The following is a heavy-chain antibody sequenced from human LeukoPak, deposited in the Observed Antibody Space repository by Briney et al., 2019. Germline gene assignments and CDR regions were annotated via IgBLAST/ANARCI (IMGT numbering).Heavy chain of an antibody. J-gene: IGHJ4*02. CDR1: GFTFSSYS. CDR3: AKDKWSGGWYGVDY. D-gene: IGHD6-19*01. V-gene: IGHV3-21*01. CDR2: ISSSSSYI. Sequence: GGSLRLSCAAFGFTFSSYSMNWVRQAPGKGLEWVSSISSSSSYIYYADSVKGRFTISRDNSKNTLYLQMNSLRAEDTAVYYCAKDKWSGGWYGVDYWGQGTLATVSS.